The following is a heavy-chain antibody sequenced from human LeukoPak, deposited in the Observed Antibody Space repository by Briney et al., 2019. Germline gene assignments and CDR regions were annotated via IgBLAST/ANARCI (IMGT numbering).Heavy chain of an antibody. V-gene: IGHV1-2*02. D-gene: IGHD6-19*01. CDR1: GYTFTGYY. Sequence: GASVTVSCKASGYTFTGYYMHWVRQAPGQGPEWMGWINPNSGGTNYAQKFQGRVTMTRDTSISTAYMELSRLRSDDTAVYYCASPLEAVAGTPLGMDVWGQGTTVTVSS. CDR3: ASPLEAVAGTPLGMDV. CDR2: INPNSGGT. J-gene: IGHJ6*02.